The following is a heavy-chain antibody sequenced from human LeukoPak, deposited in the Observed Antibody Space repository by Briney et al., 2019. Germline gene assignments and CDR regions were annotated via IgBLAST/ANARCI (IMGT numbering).Heavy chain of an antibody. Sequence: GGSLRLSCAASGFTFRTYAMNWVRQAPGKGLEWVSGISGSGDNTYYADSVKGRFTISRDNSKNTLSLQMNSLRAEDTAVYYCAKGDDILTGYLSYFDYWGQGTLVTVSS. CDR3: AKGDDILTGYLSYFDY. CDR2: ISGSGDNT. D-gene: IGHD3-9*01. J-gene: IGHJ4*02. CDR1: GFTFRTYA. V-gene: IGHV3-23*01.